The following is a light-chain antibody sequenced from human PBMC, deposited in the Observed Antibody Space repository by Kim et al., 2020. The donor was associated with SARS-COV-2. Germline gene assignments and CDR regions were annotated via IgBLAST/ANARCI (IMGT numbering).Light chain of an antibody. CDR2: DAS. CDR3: QQRSRLPLT. J-gene: IGKJ4*01. CDR1: EIVSSS. V-gene: IGKV3-11*01. Sequence: PGERATLSCRASEIVSSSVAWYQQKAGQAPRLLIYDASKRATGLPARFSGGGSGTDFTLTLSGLEPDDFAVYYCQQRSRLPLTFGGGTTVEIK.